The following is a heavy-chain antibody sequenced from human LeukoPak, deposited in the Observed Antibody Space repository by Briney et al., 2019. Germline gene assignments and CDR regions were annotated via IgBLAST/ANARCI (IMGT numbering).Heavy chain of an antibody. J-gene: IGHJ4*02. CDR1: GGSFSGYY. CDR2: IYHSGGT. Sequence: ASETLSLTCAVYGGSFSGYYWSWIRQPPGKGLEWIGEIYHSGGTNYNPSLKSRVTISVDKSKNQFSLKLNSVTAADTAVYYCARLGDSSGYYAFDYWGQGTLVPVSS. D-gene: IGHD3-22*01. CDR3: ARLGDSSGYYAFDY. V-gene: IGHV4-34*01.